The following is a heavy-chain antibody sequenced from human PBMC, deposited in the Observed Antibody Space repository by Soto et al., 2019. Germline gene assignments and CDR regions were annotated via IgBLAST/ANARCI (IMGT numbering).Heavy chain of an antibody. CDR1: GDSVSSNSAA. CDR3: ARGTVTTSTTYYYYGMDV. V-gene: IGHV6-1*01. D-gene: IGHD4-4*01. J-gene: IGHJ6*02. Sequence: SQTLSLTCAISGDSVSSNSAAWNWIRQSPSRGLEWPGRTYYRSKWYNDYAVSVKSRITINPDTSKNQFSLQLNSVTPEDTAVYYCARGTVTTSTTYYYYGMDVWGQGTTVTVSS. CDR2: TYYRSKWYN.